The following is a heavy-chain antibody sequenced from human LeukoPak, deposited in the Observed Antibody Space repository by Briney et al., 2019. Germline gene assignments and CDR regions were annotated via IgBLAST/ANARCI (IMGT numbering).Heavy chain of an antibody. J-gene: IGHJ4*02. CDR1: GFTFSSYA. Sequence: GGSLRLSCAASGFTFSSYAMSWVRQAPGKGLERVSAISGSGGSTYYADSVKGRFTISRDNSKNTLYLQMNSLRAEDTAVYYCAKGTPRHYTVMVATDYWGQGTLVTVSS. CDR3: AKGTPRHYTVMVATDY. D-gene: IGHD5-12*01. CDR2: ISGSGGST. V-gene: IGHV3-23*01.